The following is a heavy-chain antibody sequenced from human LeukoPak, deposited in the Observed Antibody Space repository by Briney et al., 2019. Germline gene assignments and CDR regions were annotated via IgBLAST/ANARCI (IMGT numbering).Heavy chain of an antibody. V-gene: IGHV4-4*02. CDR3: AGRLSDILTGHYYYGMDL. D-gene: IGHD3-9*01. J-gene: IGHJ6*04. CDR1: GGSISSSNW. Sequence: SETLSLTCAVSGGSISSSNWWSWVRQPPGKGLEWIGEIYRSGSTNYNPSLKSRVTISVDKSKNQFSLKLSSVTAADTAVYYCAGRLSDILTGHYYYGMDLWGKGTAVTVSS. CDR2: IYRSGST.